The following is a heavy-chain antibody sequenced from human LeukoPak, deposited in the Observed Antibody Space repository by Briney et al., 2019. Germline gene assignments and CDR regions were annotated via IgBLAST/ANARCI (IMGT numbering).Heavy chain of an antibody. CDR1: GFTFSRYA. D-gene: IGHD2-2*01. J-gene: IGHJ4*02. CDR2: ISSNGGST. Sequence: PGGSLRLSCAASGFTFSRYAMHWVRQAPGKGLEYVSAISSNGGSTYYANSVKGRFTISRDNSKNTLYPQMGSLRAEDMAVYYCARVSVGSSRHFDYWGKGTLVTVSS. CDR3: ARVSVGSSRHFDY. V-gene: IGHV3-64*01.